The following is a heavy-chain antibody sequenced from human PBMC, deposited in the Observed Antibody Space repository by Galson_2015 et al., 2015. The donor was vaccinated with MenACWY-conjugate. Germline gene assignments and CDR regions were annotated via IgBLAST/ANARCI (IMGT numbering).Heavy chain of an antibody. CDR1: GFTFGNYW. CDR3: ARAYCTGTGCAGSFDP. J-gene: IGHJ5*02. D-gene: IGHD2-8*02. CDR2: INGDGRST. V-gene: IGHV3-74*01. Sequence: SLRLSCAASGFTFGNYWMHWVRQAPGKGLVWVSRINGDGRSTSYGDSGKGRFPTSRDNAKNTLFWQMKSLRVEDTAVFYFARAYCTGTGCAGSFDPWGQGTLVTVSS.